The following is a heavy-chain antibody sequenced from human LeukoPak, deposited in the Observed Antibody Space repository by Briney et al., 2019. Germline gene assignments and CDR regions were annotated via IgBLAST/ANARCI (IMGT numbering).Heavy chain of an antibody. CDR1: GGSISSGDYY. CDR3: ARGLGYGTVYYYGMDV. J-gene: IGHJ6*02. CDR2: INHSGST. V-gene: IGHV4-39*07. D-gene: IGHD1-7*01. Sequence: PSETLSLTCTVSGGSISSGDYYWSWIRQPPGKGLEWIGEINHSGSTNYNPSLKSRVTISVDTSKNQFSLKLSSVTAADTAVYYCARGLGYGTVYYYGMDVWGQGTTVTVSS.